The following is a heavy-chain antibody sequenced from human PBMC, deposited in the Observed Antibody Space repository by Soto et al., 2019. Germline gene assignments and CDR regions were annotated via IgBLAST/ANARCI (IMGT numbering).Heavy chain of an antibody. J-gene: IGHJ4*02. D-gene: IGHD1-1*01. Sequence: VGSHKLGYVVAGGYFSDSDVTGIRQIPGKGLEWIASISSGAFTISYAAAVKGRFTISRDDGRNSLFLQMDSLRAEDTALYYCARDTTRLEHWGQGTLVPGSS. CDR3: ARDTTRLEH. CDR2: ISSGAFTI. CDR1: GGYFSDSD. V-gene: IGHV3-11*01.